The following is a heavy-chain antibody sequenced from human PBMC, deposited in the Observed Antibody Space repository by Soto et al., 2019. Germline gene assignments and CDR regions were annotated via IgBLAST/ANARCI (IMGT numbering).Heavy chain of an antibody. V-gene: IGHV3-11*06. CDR3: VRSGDNYNLLDY. CDR1: GFTFSDHY. CDR2: SSNSGSFT. Sequence: GGSLRLSCAASGFTFSDHYMSWIRQAPGKGLEWIGYSSNSGSFTRYADSVKGRFSISRDNAKNSLYLQINSLRGDDTATYFCVRSGDNYNLLDYWGQGXPVTVSS. D-gene: IGHD1-1*01. J-gene: IGHJ4*02.